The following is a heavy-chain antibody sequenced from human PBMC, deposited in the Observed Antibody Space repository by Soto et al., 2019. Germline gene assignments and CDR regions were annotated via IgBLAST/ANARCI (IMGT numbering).Heavy chain of an antibody. CDR1: GDSISSDNW. D-gene: IGHD5-18*01. CDR3: ARRSEYSYGFHWFDP. Sequence: SETLSLTCAVSGDSISSDNWWTWVRQSPGKGLEWIGEMYYSGSSNYNPSLKSRVTISVDTSKNQFSLKLSSVTAADTAVYYCARRSEYSYGFHWFDPWGQGTLVTVSS. V-gene: IGHV4-4*02. CDR2: MYYSGSS. J-gene: IGHJ5*02.